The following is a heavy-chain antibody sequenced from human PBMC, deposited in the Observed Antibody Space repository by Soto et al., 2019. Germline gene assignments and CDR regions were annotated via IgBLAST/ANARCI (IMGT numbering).Heavy chain of an antibody. CDR1: GGSISSGGYY. CDR2: IYYSGST. CDR3: ARGEGGSHPLTYFDY. V-gene: IGHV4-31*03. J-gene: IGHJ4*02. Sequence: PSETLSLTCTVSGGSISSGGYYWSWIRQHPGKGLEWIGYIYYSGSTSYNPSLKSRLTMSVDTSKNQFSLKLSYVTAADTAVYYCARGEGGSHPLTYFDYWGQGTLVTVSS. D-gene: IGHD1-26*01.